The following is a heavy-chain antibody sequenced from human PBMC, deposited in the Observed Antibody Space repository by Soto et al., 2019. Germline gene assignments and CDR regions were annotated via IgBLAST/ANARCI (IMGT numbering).Heavy chain of an antibody. CDR3: AGMAVPTAVLPTDY. D-gene: IGHD2-21*02. CDR1: GASINSNNW. Sequence: QVQLQESGPGLVKPAGTLSLTCAVSGASINSNNWWTWVRQPPGKGLEWIGEIFHSGSANYDPSLKSRGTISVDKSKNQFSLKLTSVTAADTAVYYCAGMAVPTAVLPTDYWGQGTLVTVSS. J-gene: IGHJ4*02. CDR2: IFHSGSA. V-gene: IGHV4-4*02.